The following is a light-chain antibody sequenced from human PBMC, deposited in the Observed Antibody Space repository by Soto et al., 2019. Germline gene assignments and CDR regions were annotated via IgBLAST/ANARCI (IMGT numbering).Light chain of an antibody. V-gene: IGLV2-14*01. CDR3: ASFTSISTYV. Sequence: QSVLTQPASVSGSPGQSITISCTGTSSDVGGYNYVSWYQQHPGKAPKLMIYEVSNRPSGVSNRSSGSKSGNTASLTISGLQAEDEADYYCASFTSISTYVFGTGTKVTVL. J-gene: IGLJ1*01. CDR2: EVS. CDR1: SSDVGGYNY.